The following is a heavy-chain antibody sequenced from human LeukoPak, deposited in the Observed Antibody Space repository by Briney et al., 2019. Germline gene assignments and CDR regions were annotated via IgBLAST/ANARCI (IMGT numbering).Heavy chain of an antibody. D-gene: IGHD5-24*01. CDR1: GFTFSSYG. Sequence: PGGSLRLSCAASGFTFSSYGMSWVRQAPGKGLEWVSAISGSGGSTYYADSVKGRFTIPRDNSKNTLYLQMNSLRAEDTAVYYCAKESEVEMATMSFDYWGQGTLVTVSS. CDR3: AKESEVEMATMSFDY. V-gene: IGHV3-23*01. J-gene: IGHJ4*02. CDR2: ISGSGGST.